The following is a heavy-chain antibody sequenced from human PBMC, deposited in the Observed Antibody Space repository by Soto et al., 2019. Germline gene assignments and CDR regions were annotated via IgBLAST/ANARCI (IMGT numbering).Heavy chain of an antibody. CDR2: IYYSGST. J-gene: IGHJ4*02. CDR3: AAWSGYYNEGVDY. V-gene: IGHV4-39*01. CDR1: GGSISSSSYY. Sequence: QLQLQESGPGLVKPSETLSLTCTVSGGSISSSSYYWGWIRQPPGKGLEWIGSIYYSGSTYYNPSLKSRVTISVDTSTNQFSLKLSSVTAADTAVYYCAAWSGYYNEGVDYWGQGTLVTVSS. D-gene: IGHD3-3*01.